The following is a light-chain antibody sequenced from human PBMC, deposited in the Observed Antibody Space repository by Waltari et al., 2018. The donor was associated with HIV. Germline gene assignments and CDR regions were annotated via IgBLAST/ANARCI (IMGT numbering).Light chain of an antibody. CDR1: QSVSSN. CDR2: GAS. Sequence: EIVMTQSPANLSVSPGERATLYCRASQSVSSNLAWYQQKPGQAPRFLIYGASTRATGIPARFSGSGYGTEFTLTISSLQSEDFAVYYCQQYNNWPPVTFGGGTKVEIK. J-gene: IGKJ4*01. V-gene: IGKV3-15*01. CDR3: QQYNNWPPVT.